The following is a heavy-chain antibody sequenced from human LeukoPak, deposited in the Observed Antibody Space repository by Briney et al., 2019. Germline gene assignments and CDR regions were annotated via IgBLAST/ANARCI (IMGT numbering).Heavy chain of an antibody. J-gene: IGHJ4*02. V-gene: IGHV1-2*02. CDR3: ASYPRYISSPPFDY. CDR1: GYTFTGQY. D-gene: IGHD5-12*01. Sequence: ASVKVSCKAYGYTFTGQYMHWVRQAPGQGLEWMGWINPNTGDTNYAQKVEGRVTMTRDTAISTAYLELSRLASDDTAVYYCASYPRYISSPPFDYWGQGTLVTVSS. CDR2: INPNTGDT.